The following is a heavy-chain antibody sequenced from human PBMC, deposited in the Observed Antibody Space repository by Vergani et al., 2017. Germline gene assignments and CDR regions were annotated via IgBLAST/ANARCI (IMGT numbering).Heavy chain of an antibody. Sequence: QVQLVESGGGVVQPGRSLRLSCAASGFTFSSYAMHWVRQAPGKGLEWVAVISYDGSNKYYADSVKGRFTISRDNSKNTLYLQMNSLRAEDTAVYYCAREGIAAAGTGYYMDVWGKGTTVTVSS. CDR3: AREGIAAAGTGYYMDV. D-gene: IGHD6-13*01. V-gene: IGHV3-30*04. J-gene: IGHJ6*03. CDR1: GFTFSSYA. CDR2: ISYDGSNK.